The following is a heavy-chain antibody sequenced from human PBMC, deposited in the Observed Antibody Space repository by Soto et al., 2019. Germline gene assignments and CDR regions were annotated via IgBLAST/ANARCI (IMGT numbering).Heavy chain of an antibody. J-gene: IGHJ4*02. CDR2: IYTNEKT. V-gene: IGHV4-4*07. D-gene: IGHD3-22*01. CDR3: ARELPPASAYDSSGYYPCDS. CDR1: GGSISGYF. Sequence: PSETLSLTCPVSGGSISGYFWNWIRQPAGKGLEWIGHIYTNEKTHYNPSLKSRVTMSVDKFKNQFSLKMSPVTAADTARYYSARELPPASAYDSSGYYPCDSWGPGT.